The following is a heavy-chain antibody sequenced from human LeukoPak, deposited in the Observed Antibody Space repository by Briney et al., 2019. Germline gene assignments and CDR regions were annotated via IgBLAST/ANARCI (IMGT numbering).Heavy chain of an antibody. J-gene: IGHJ4*02. Sequence: ASVKVSCKASGYTFTSYGISWVRQAPGQGLEWMGWISAYNGNTNYAQKLQGRVTMTTDTSTSTAYMELRSLRSDDTAVYYCARDYPSITMVRGAYFDYWGQGTLVTVSS. CDR1: GYTFTSYG. D-gene: IGHD3-10*01. CDR3: ARDYPSITMVRGAYFDY. CDR2: ISAYNGNT. V-gene: IGHV1-18*01.